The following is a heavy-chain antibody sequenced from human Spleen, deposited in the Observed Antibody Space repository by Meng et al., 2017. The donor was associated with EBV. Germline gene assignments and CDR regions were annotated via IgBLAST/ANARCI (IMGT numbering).Heavy chain of an antibody. CDR1: GYTFSGFG. Sequence: QVQLVPSGAEVKKPGASVKVSCKASGYTFSGFGITWVRQAPGQGLEWMGWISVYNDNTHYAQKYQGRVTMTTDTSTSTAYMELRSLRSDDTAVYYCARTGAKPRIPREGWFDPWGQGTLVTVSS. V-gene: IGHV1-18*01. CDR3: ARTGAKPRIPREGWFDP. D-gene: IGHD1-14*01. J-gene: IGHJ5*02. CDR2: ISVYNDNT.